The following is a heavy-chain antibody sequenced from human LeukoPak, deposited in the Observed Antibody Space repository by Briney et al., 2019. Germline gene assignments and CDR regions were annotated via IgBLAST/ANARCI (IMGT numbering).Heavy chain of an antibody. CDR2: TYYRSKWYN. CDR1: GDSVSSNSAA. CDR3: ARDIDFYDSRGYLNWFDP. J-gene: IGHJ5*02. V-gene: IGHV6-1*01. D-gene: IGHD3-22*01. Sequence: SQTLSLTCAISGDSVSSNSAAWNWIRQSPSRGLEWLGRTYYRSKWYNDYAVSVKSRITINPDTSKNQFSLQLNSVTPGDTAVYYCARDIDFYDSRGYLNWFDPWGQGTLVTVSS.